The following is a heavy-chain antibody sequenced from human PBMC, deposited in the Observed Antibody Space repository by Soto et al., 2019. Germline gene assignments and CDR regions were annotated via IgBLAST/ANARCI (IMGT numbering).Heavy chain of an antibody. J-gene: IGHJ3*02. V-gene: IGHV4-30-4*01. CDR2: IYYSGST. CDR1: GGSISSGDYY. CDR3: ARLRITIFGVVTYDAFDI. D-gene: IGHD3-3*01. Sequence: PSETLCLTWTVAGGSISSGDYYWSWIRQPPGKGLEWIGYIYYSGSTYYNPSLKSRVTISVDTSKNQFSLKLSSVTAADTAVYYCARLRITIFGVVTYDAFDIWGQGTMVTVSS.